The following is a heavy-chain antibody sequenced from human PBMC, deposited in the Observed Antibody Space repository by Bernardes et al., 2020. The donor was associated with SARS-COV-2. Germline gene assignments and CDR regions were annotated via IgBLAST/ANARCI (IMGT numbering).Heavy chain of an antibody. CDR2: IKSAKDGGTT. V-gene: IGHV3-15*01. CDR3: ATGHREAGGIFDL. CDR1: GIPFSATW. D-gene: IGHD6-13*01. Sequence: GGSLRLSCTASGIPFSATWVNWVRQAPGKGLEWVGRIKSAKDGGTTDYNGLVKGSFTISRDDSRDTLYLQMNSLTAEDTAMYYCATGHREAGGIFDLWGQGTLVTVSS. J-gene: IGHJ4*02.